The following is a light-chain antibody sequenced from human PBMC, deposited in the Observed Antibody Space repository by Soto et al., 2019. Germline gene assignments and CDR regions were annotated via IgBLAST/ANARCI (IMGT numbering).Light chain of an antibody. J-gene: IGKJ1*01. CDR1: QSVSSN. V-gene: IGKV3-15*01. Sequence: EIVMTQSPATLSVSPGARATLSCRASQSVSSNLAWYQQTPGQAPRLLIYGASTRATGIPARFSGSGSGTEFTLTISRLQSEEFAVYYCQQYNNWPRTVGQGTKVDIK. CDR3: QQYNNWPRT. CDR2: GAS.